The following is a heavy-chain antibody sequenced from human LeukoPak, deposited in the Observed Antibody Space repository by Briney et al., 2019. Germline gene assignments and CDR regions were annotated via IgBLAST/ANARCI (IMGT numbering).Heavy chain of an antibody. J-gene: IGHJ4*02. CDR1: GFTFDDYG. CDR3: ARGAAPLYYYDSSGSIDY. V-gene: IGHV3-20*04. D-gene: IGHD3-22*01. CDR2: INWNGGST. Sequence: PGGSLRLSCAASGFTFDDYGMSWVRQAPGKGLEWVSGINWNGGSTGYADSVKGRFTISRDNAKNSLYLQMNSLRAEDTALYYCARGAAPLYYYDSSGSIDYWGQGTLVTASS.